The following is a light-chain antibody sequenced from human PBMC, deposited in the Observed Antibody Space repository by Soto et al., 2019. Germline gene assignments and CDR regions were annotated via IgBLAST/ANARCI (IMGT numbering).Light chain of an antibody. V-gene: IGLV1-47*02. CDR3: AAWDDSLSGRHV. CDR1: NSNIGSNP. Sequence: QAALTHPPSASWTPGQRVTISCSGSNSNIGSNPVYWYQQVPGTAPKLLIQSNNQRPSGVSDRFSGSKSGTSASLAISGLRSEDEAEYYRAAWDDSLSGRHVFGTGTKVTVL. J-gene: IGLJ1*01. CDR2: SNN.